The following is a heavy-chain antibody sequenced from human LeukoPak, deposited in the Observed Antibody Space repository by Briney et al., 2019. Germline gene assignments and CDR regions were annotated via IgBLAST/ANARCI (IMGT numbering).Heavy chain of an antibody. CDR2: ISSSGSTI. V-gene: IGHV3-11*01. CDR1: GFTFSDYY. D-gene: IGHD3-22*01. CDR3: ARDGPYDSSGYYSRPGYYYYYMDV. Sequence: GSLRLSCAASGFTFSDYYMSWIRQAPGKGLEWVSYISSSGSTIYYADSVKGRFTISRDNAKNSLYLQMNSLRAEDTAVYYCARDGPYDSSGYYSRPGYYYYYMDVWGKGTTVTISS. J-gene: IGHJ6*03.